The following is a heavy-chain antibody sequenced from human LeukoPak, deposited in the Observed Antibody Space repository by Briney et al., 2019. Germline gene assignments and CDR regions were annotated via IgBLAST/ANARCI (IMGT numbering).Heavy chain of an antibody. J-gene: IGHJ4*02. CDR2: IYYSGST. D-gene: IGHD3-16*01. CDR1: GGSISSYY. Sequence: SETLSLTCTVSGGSISSYYWSWIRQPPGKGLEWIGYIYYSGSTNYNPSLKSRVTISVDTSKNQFSLKLSSVPAADTAVYYCARASIMITFGGVFFDYWGQGTLVTVSS. V-gene: IGHV4-59*01. CDR3: ARASIMITFGGVFFDY.